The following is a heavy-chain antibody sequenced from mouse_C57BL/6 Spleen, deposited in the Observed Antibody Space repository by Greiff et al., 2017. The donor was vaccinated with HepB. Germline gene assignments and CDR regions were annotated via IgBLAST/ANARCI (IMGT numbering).Heavy chain of an antibody. CDR1: GYTFPSYW. V-gene: IGHV1-50*01. D-gene: IGHD2-10*01. CDR3: ARSYYGNYEFAY. Sequence: QVQLKQSGAELVKPGASVKLSCKASGYTFPSYWMQWVKQRPGQGLEWIGEIDPSDSYTNYNQKFKGKATLTVDTSSSTAYMQLSSLTSEDSAVYYCARSYYGNYEFAYWGQGTLVTVSA. J-gene: IGHJ3*01. CDR2: IDPSDSYT.